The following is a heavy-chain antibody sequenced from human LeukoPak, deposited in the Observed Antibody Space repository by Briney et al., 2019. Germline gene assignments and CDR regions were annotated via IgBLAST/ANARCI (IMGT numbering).Heavy chain of an antibody. CDR2: INPNSGGT. CDR1: GYTFTGYN. Sequence: ASVTVSCKASGYTFTGYNMHWVRQAPGQGLEWMGWINPNSGGTNYAQKFQDRVTMTRDTSINTAYMELGRLTSDETAVYYCTKEGVEGYWGQGTLVTVSS. V-gene: IGHV1-2*02. CDR3: TKEGVEGY. J-gene: IGHJ4*02.